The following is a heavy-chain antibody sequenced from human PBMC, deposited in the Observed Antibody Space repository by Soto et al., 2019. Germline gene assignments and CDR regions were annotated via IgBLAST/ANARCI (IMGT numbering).Heavy chain of an antibody. D-gene: IGHD1-26*01. Sequence: SETLSLTCTVSGDSLRSSYHYWGWIRQLPGKGLEWIGSIYYTGNTYYNPSLKSRVSISVDMATNEISLRLRAESIADTAVYYCVRVEMYPGGFTPNFDSWGQGALVTVSS. J-gene: IGHJ4*02. CDR3: VRVEMYPGGFTPNFDS. CDR1: GDSLRSSYHY. V-gene: IGHV4-39*01. CDR2: IYYTGNT.